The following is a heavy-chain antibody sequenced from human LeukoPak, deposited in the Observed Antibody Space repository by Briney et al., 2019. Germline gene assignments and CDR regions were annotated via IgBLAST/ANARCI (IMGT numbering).Heavy chain of an antibody. CDR2: ISYDGSNK. D-gene: IGHD5-18*01. CDR3: AKDGYSSWYGMDV. V-gene: IGHV3-30*18. J-gene: IGHJ6*02. Sequence: GGSLRLSCAASGFTFSSYGMHWVRQAPGKGLEWVAVISYDGSNKYYADSVKGRFTISRDNSKNTLYLQMNSLRAEGTAVYYCAKDGYSSWYGMDVWGQGTTVTVSS. CDR1: GFTFSSYG.